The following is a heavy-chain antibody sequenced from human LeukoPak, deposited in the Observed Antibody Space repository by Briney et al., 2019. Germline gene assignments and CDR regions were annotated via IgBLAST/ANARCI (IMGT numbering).Heavy chain of an antibody. V-gene: IGHV3-21*01. CDR3: AREGTVTTDNGMDV. CDR1: GFTFSSYS. J-gene: IGHJ6*02. D-gene: IGHD4-4*01. Sequence: GGSLRLSCAASGFTFSSYSMTWVRQAPGKGLEWVSSISSSSSYIYYADSVKGRFTISRDNAKNSLYLQMNSLRAEDTAVYYCAREGTVTTDNGMDVWGQGTTVTVSS. CDR2: ISSSSSYI.